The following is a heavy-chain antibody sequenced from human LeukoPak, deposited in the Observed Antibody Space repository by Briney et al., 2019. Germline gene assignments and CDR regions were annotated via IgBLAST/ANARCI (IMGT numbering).Heavy chain of an antibody. D-gene: IGHD1-26*01. J-gene: IGHJ6*02. V-gene: IGHV3-23*01. CDR2: ISGSGGST. CDR3: AKAYSGSRYGMDV. CDR1: GFTFSSYA. Sequence: HPGGSLRLSCAASGFTFSSYAMSWVRQAPGKGLEWVSAISGSGGSTYYADSVKGRFTISRDNSKNTLYLQMNSLRAEDTAVYYCAKAYSGSRYGMDVWGQGTTVTVSS.